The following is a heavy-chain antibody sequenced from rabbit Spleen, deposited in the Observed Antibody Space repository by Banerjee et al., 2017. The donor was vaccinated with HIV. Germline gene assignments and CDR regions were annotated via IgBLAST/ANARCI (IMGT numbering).Heavy chain of an antibody. Sequence: QSLEASGGDLVTPGASLTLTCIASGVSFSGNSYMCWVRQAPGKGLEWIACIDTGSSGFTYFASWAKGRFTSSKTSSTTVTLQMTSLTAADTATYFCARDTSSSFSSYGMDLWGPGTLVTVS. CDR3: ARDTSSSFSSYGMDL. CDR2: IDTGSSGFT. V-gene: IGHV1S40*01. CDR1: GVSFSGNSY. D-gene: IGHD1-1*01. J-gene: IGHJ6*01.